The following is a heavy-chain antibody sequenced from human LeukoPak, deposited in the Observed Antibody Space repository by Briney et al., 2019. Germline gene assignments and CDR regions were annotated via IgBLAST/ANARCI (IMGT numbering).Heavy chain of an antibody. D-gene: IGHD6-13*01. CDR1: GFTFSSYS. V-gene: IGHV3-21*01. CDR3: ARGSASSSWYKSDDY. CDR2: ISSSSSYI. J-gene: IGHJ4*02. Sequence: PGGSLRLSCAASGFTFSSYSMNWVRQAPGKGLEWVSSISSSSSYIYYADLVKGRFTISRDNAKNSLYLLMNSLRAEDTAVYYCARGSASSSWYKSDDYWGQGTLVTVSS.